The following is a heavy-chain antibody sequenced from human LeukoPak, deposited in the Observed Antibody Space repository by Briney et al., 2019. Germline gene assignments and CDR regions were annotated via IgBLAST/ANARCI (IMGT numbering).Heavy chain of an antibody. CDR3: AKARIAAAGTGAFGV. Sequence: GGSLRLSCAASEFTVSSYGMTWVRQAPGKGLEWVSAFSATDGSAQYAESVRGRFTISRDNSKNSLYLQMNSLRDEDTAVYLCAKARIAAAGTGAFGVWGQGTMVTVSS. J-gene: IGHJ3*01. CDR1: EFTVSSYG. V-gene: IGHV3-23*01. CDR2: FSATDGSA. D-gene: IGHD6-13*01.